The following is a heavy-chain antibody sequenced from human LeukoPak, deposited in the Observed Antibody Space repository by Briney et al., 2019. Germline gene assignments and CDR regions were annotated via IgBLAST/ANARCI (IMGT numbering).Heavy chain of an antibody. Sequence: FGPTLVNPTQTLTLTCTFSGFSLSTSGVGVGWIRQPPGKALEWLAFIFWDDDKRYSPSLKSRLTITKDTSKNQVVLTMTNLDPVDTATYYCAHRPHYSGSGSYSFQHWGQGTLVTVSS. J-gene: IGHJ1*01. CDR2: IFWDDDK. CDR1: GFSLSTSGVG. V-gene: IGHV2-5*02. CDR3: AHRPHYSGSGSYSFQH. D-gene: IGHD3-10*01.